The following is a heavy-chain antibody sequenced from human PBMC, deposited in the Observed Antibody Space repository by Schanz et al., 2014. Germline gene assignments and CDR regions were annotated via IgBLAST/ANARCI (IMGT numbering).Heavy chain of an antibody. V-gene: IGHV1-18*01. CDR2: ISTFRNEDT. D-gene: IGHD6-19*01. CDR1: GYTFSSYD. J-gene: IGHJ4*02. Sequence: QLQLVQSGAEVKKPGASVKVSCKASGYTFSSYDISWVRQAPGQGPEFMGWISTFRNEDTNSAQRFQGRLTMTTDTSTSTAYMELRSLRSDDTAVYYCARGGYSSGWYDRDIAHFDYWGQGTLXTVSS. CDR3: ARGGYSSGWYDRDIAHFDY.